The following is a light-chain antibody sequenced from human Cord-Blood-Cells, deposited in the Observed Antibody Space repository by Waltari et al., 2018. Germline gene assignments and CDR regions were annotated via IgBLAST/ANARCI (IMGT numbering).Light chain of an antibody. J-gene: IGLJ1*01. CDR2: DCS. CDR3: CSYAGSYTYV. Sequence: QSALTQPRSVSGSPGQSVTISCTGTSSDVGGYNYVSWYQQHPGKAPKLMIYDCSKRPAGVPERLSGSKSGNPASLTISGLQAEDEADYYCCSYAGSYTYVFGTGTKVTVL. CDR1: SSDVGGYNY. V-gene: IGLV2-11*01.